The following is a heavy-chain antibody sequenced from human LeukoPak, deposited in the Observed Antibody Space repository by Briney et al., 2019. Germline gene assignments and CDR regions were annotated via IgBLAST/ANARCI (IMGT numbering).Heavy chain of an antibody. D-gene: IGHD3-10*01. V-gene: IGHV3-20*04. CDR1: GFTFDDYG. CDR3: ARDSGGSGSYYEAGAFDI. Sequence: GGSLRLSCAASGFTFDDYGMSWVRQAPGKGLEWVSGINWNGGSTGYADSVKGRFTISRDNAKNSLYLQMNSLRAEDTALYYCARDSGGSGSYYEAGAFDIWGQGTMVTVSS. J-gene: IGHJ3*02. CDR2: INWNGGST.